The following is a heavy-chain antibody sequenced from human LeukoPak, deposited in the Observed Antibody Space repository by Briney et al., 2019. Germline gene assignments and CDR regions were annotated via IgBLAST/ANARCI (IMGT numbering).Heavy chain of an antibody. D-gene: IGHD3-22*01. CDR1: GGTFSSYA. Sequence: SVKVSCKASGGTFSSYAMSWVRQAPGQGLEWMGRIIPIFGTANYAQKFQGRVTITTDESTSTAYMELSSLRSEDTAVYYCARSYYYDSSGYYPLGYWGQGTLVTVSS. J-gene: IGHJ4*02. CDR3: ARSYYYDSSGYYPLGY. V-gene: IGHV1-69*05. CDR2: IIPIFGTA.